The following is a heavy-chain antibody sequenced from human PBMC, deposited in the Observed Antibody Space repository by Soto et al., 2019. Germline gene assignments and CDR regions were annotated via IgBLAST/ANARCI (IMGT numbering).Heavy chain of an antibody. CDR1: GGSISSSSYY. CDR2: IYYSGST. J-gene: IGHJ4*02. V-gene: IGHV4-39*01. Sequence: SETLSLTCTVSGGSISSSSYYWGWIRQPPGKGLEWIGSIYYSGSTYYNPSLKSRVTISVDTSKNQFSLKLSSVTAADTAVYYCASLPHYYDSSGYGSYYFDYWGQGTLVTVSS. CDR3: ASLPHYYDSSGYGSYYFDY. D-gene: IGHD3-22*01.